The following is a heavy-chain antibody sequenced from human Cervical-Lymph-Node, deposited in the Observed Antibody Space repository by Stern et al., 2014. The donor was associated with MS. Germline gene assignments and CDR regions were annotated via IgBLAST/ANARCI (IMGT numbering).Heavy chain of an antibody. J-gene: IGHJ4*02. CDR1: GYTFTSHG. V-gene: IGHV1-18*04. Sequence: QVQLVQSGPEVKKPGASVKVSCRTSGYTFTSHGITWVRQAPGQGIQWMGWISVYNGHTNYAKNFQGRVTMTTDTHTDTVYLELRSLRSDDTAIYYCARDTSGWYGDFWGQGTLVTVS. CDR2: ISVYNGHT. D-gene: IGHD6-19*01. CDR3: ARDTSGWYGDF.